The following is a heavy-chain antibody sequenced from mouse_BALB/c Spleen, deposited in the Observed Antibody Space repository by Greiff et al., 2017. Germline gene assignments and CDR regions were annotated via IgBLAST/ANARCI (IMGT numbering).Heavy chain of an antibody. CDR1: GYTFTSYT. CDR3: ANYDYDEGAFAY. J-gene: IGHJ3*01. CDR2: INPSSGYT. V-gene: IGHV1-4*01. D-gene: IGHD2-4*01. Sequence: QVQLQQSGAELARPGASVKMSCKASGYTFTSYTMHWVKQRPGQGLEWIGYINPSSGYTNYNQKFKDKATLTADKSSSTAYMQLSSLTSEDSAVYYCANYDYDEGAFAYWGQGTLVTVSA.